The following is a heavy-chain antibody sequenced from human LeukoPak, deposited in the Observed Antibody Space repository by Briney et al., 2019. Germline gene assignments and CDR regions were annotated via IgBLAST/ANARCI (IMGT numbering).Heavy chain of an antibody. Sequence: SETLSLTCTVSGGSISTYYWSWIRQPPGKGLEWIGYIYYSGITNYSPSLKSRVTMSVDTSKNQFSLKVNSVTAADTAVYYCARYGRLRSSQSNWFDPWGQGTLVTVSS. J-gene: IGHJ5*02. CDR1: GGSISTYY. CDR3: ARYGRLRSSQSNWFDP. V-gene: IGHV4-59*08. D-gene: IGHD1-26*01. CDR2: IYYSGIT.